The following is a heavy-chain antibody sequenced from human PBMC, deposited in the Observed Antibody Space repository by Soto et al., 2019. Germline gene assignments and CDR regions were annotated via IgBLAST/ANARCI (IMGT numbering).Heavy chain of an antibody. Sequence: ASVKVSCKASGYTFTSYGISWVRQAPGQGLEWMGWISAYNGNANYAQKLQGRVTMTTDTSTSTAYMELRSLRSDDTAVYYCARRETGDYYYYGMDVWGQGTTVTVSS. D-gene: IGHD3-10*01. CDR3: ARRETGDYYYYGMDV. V-gene: IGHV1-18*01. CDR1: GYTFTSYG. J-gene: IGHJ6*02. CDR2: ISAYNGNA.